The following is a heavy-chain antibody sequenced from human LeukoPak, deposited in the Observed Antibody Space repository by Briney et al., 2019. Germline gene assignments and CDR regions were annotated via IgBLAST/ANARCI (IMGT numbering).Heavy chain of an antibody. CDR2: INPNSGGT. Sequence: ASVKVSCKASGYTFTGYYMHWVRQAPGQGLEWMGWINPNSGGTNYAQKFQGRVTMTRDTSISTAYMELSRLRSDDTAVYYCARGLRFLEWLSPSDYWGQGTLVTVSS. D-gene: IGHD3-3*01. CDR1: GYTFTGYY. V-gene: IGHV1-2*02. J-gene: IGHJ4*02. CDR3: ARGLRFLEWLSPSDY.